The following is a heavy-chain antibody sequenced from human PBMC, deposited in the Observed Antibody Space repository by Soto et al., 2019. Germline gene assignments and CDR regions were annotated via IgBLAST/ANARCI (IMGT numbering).Heavy chain of an antibody. Sequence: EVQLVESGGGLDKPGGSQTLSCAASGFTFSNYAMSWVRQAPGKGLEWVSSISSSSSYIYYADSVKGRFTISRDNAKNSLYLQMNSLRAEDTAIYYCARDQSYCGGDCYSVGAFDIWGQRTMVTVSS. J-gene: IGHJ3*02. CDR2: ISSSSSYI. CDR1: GFTFSNYA. V-gene: IGHV3-21*01. D-gene: IGHD2-21*01. CDR3: ARDQSYCGGDCYSVGAFDI.